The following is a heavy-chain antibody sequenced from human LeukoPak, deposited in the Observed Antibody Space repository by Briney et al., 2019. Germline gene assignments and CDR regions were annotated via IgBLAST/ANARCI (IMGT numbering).Heavy chain of an antibody. Sequence: PGGSLRLSCAASGFRFSNYDMRWVRQPPGKGLEWVSAIGTQNNALYSDCVKGRFTISRGNDKNSLYLQLSSLTAGDTAVYYCGRGTHCSGGPGTYCAPQGPDIWGQGILVSVSS. J-gene: IGHJ4*02. V-gene: IGHV3-13*01. CDR1: GFRFSNYD. CDR3: GRGTHCSGGPGTYCAPQGPDI. D-gene: IGHD2-15*01. CDR2: IGTQNNA.